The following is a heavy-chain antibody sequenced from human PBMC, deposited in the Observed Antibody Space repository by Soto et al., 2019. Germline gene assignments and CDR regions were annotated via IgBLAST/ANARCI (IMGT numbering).Heavy chain of an antibody. J-gene: IGHJ4*02. CDR2: ISASGTST. CDR3: ARGLGYCSSTSCYIWFDY. CDR1: GFTFSTYD. D-gene: IGHD2-2*02. Sequence: EVQLLESGGGLVQPGGSLRLSCAASGFTFSTYDMSWVRQAPGKGLEWVSAISASGTSTYYADSVKGRFTISRDNSKNTLFLQMNSLRAEDTAVHYCARGLGYCSSTSCYIWFDYWGQGTLVTVSS. V-gene: IGHV3-23*01.